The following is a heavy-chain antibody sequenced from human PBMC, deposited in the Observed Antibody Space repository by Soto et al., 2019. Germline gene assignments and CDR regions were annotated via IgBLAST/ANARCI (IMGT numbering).Heavy chain of an antibody. CDR2: IYSGGST. CDR3: ARGRDSSSGYYYYYMDV. Sequence: GGSLRLSCAASGFTVSSNYMSWVRQAPGKGLEWVSVIYSGGSTYYADSVKGRFTISRHNSKNTLYLQMNSLRAEDTAVYYCARGRDSSSGYYYYYMDVWGKGTTVTV. D-gene: IGHD6-6*01. J-gene: IGHJ6*03. CDR1: GFTVSSNY. V-gene: IGHV3-53*04.